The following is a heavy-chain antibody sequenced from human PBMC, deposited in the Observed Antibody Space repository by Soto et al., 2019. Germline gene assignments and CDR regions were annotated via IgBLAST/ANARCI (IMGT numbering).Heavy chain of an antibody. V-gene: IGHV4-39*01. J-gene: IGHJ4*02. D-gene: IGHD3-9*01. CDR3: ARLEGLATISYYFDF. CDR2: IYYRGNA. Sequence: SETLSLTCSVSDDSINSDKYYWGWIRQPPGKSMEWIGSIYYRGNAYYNPSLQTRVTISLDKSKSQFSLKLNSVTAADSAVYFCARLEGLATISYYFDFWGPGALVTVSS. CDR1: DDSINSDKYY.